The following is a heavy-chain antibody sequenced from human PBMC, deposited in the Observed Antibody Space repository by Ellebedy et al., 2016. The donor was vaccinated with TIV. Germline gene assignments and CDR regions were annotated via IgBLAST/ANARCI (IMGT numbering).Heavy chain of an antibody. CDR3: ARHGSGSYSPFDY. CDR1: GGSISSYY. Sequence: MPSETLSLTCTVSGGSISSYYWGWIRQPPGKGLEWIGSIYYSGSTYYNPSLKSRVTISVDTSQNPFSLKLSSVTAADTAVYYCARHGSGSYSPFDYWGQGTLVTVSS. D-gene: IGHD3-10*01. CDR2: IYYSGST. V-gene: IGHV4-59*08. J-gene: IGHJ4*02.